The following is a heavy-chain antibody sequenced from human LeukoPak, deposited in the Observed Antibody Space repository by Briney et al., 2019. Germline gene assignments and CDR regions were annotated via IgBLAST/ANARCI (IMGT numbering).Heavy chain of an antibody. V-gene: IGHV3-21*01. CDR2: ISSSSSYI. CDR3: ARGRKREFDY. J-gene: IGHJ4*02. D-gene: IGHD1-14*01. Sequence: GGSLRLSCAASGFTFSSYSMNWVRQAPGKGLEWVSSISSSSSYIYYADSVKGRFTISRDNAKNSLYPQMNSLRAEDTAVYYCARGRKREFDYWGQGTLVTVSS. CDR1: GFTFSSYS.